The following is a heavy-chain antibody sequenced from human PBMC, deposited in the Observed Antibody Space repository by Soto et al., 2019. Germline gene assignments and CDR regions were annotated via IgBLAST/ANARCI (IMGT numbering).Heavy chain of an antibody. CDR2: VFHSGSV. Sequence: QVQLQQSGPGLVKPSQTLSLTCTVSGGSISGDYYHWTWIRQSPGKGLEWIGYVFHSGSVLYNPSLKSRLNISVDTSKNQFSLRLSSVTAADTAVYSCAREDDGGDRDYYGLDVWGQGTTVTVSS. J-gene: IGHJ6*02. CDR1: GGSISGDYYH. D-gene: IGHD2-21*02. CDR3: AREDDGGDRDYYGLDV. V-gene: IGHV4-30-4*08.